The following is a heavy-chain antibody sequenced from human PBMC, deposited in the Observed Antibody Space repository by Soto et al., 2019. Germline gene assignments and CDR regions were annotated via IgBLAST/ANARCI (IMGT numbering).Heavy chain of an antibody. CDR3: ARVGSSYGSSGYLDY. D-gene: IGHD3-22*01. CDR1: GGTFSSYA. J-gene: IGHJ4*02. Sequence: SVKVSCKASGGTFSSYAISWVRQAPGQGLEWMGGIIPIFGTANYAQKFQGRVTITADESTSTAYMELSSLRSEDTAVYYCARVGSSYGSSGYLDYWGQGTLVTVSS. V-gene: IGHV1-69*13. CDR2: IIPIFGTA.